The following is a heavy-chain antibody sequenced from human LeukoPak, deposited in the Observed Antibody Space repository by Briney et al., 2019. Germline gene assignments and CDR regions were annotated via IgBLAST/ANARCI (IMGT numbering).Heavy chain of an antibody. J-gene: IGHJ4*02. CDR1: GFTFSSYG. CDR2: IKQDGSEK. CDR3: ARLDIVVVVALDY. V-gene: IGHV3-7*01. D-gene: IGHD2-15*01. Sequence: PGGSLRFSCAASGFTFSSYGMHWVRQAPGKGLEWVANIKQDGSEKYYVDSVKGRFTISRDNAKNSLYLQMSSLRAEDTAVYYCARLDIVVVVALDYWGQGTLVTVSS.